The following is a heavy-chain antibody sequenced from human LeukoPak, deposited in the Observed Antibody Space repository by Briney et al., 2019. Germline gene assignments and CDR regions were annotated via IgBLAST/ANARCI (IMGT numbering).Heavy chain of an antibody. V-gene: IGHV3-66*02. J-gene: IGHJ2*01. CDR2: IYSGGST. CDR3: TTVTHGYFDL. Sequence: GGSLRLSCAASGFTVSSNYMSWVRQAPGKGLEWVSVIYSGGSTYYADSVKGRFTISRDNSKNTLYLQMNSLRAEDTAAYYCTTVTHGYFDLWGRGTLVTVSS. CDR1: GFTVSSNY. D-gene: IGHD4-17*01.